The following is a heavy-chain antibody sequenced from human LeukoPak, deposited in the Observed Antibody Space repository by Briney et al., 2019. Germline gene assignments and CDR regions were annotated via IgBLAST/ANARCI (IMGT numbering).Heavy chain of an antibody. CDR3: ARGRPHGNDY. J-gene: IGHJ4*02. CDR2: INHNGNVN. V-gene: IGHV3-7*01. D-gene: IGHD4-23*01. CDR1: GFTFSSYW. Sequence: GGSLRLSCAASGFTFSSYWMNWARQAPGKGLEWVASINHNGNVNYYVDSVKGRFTISRDNANNSLYLQMNSLRVEDTAVYYCARGRPHGNDYWGQGTLVTVSS.